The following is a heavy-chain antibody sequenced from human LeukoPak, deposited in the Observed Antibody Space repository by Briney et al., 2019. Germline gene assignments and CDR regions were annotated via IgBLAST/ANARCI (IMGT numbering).Heavy chain of an antibody. D-gene: IGHD5-18*01. Sequence: PGGSLRLSCAASGFTFSSYGMHWVRQAPGKGLEWVAVIWYDGSNAYYADSVKGRFTISRDNSKNTLYLQMNSLRAEDTAVYHCARDLGTAMATWGQGTLVTVSS. CDR2: IWYDGSNA. V-gene: IGHV3-30*19. CDR3: ARDLGTAMAT. CDR1: GFTFSSYG. J-gene: IGHJ5*02.